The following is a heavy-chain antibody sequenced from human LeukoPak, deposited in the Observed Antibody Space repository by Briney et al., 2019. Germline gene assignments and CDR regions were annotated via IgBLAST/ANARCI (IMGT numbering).Heavy chain of an antibody. V-gene: IGHV1-18*01. CDR3: ARKVLLAYCGGDCRRGFDY. D-gene: IGHD2-21*01. CDR2: ISAYNGNT. J-gene: IGHJ4*02. CDR1: GYTFTSYG. Sequence: ASVKVSCKASGYTFTSYGIGWVRQAPGQGLEWMGWISAYNGNTNYAQKLQGRVTMTTDTSTSTAYMELRSLRSDDTAVYYCARKVLLAYCGGDCRRGFDYWGQGTLVTVSS.